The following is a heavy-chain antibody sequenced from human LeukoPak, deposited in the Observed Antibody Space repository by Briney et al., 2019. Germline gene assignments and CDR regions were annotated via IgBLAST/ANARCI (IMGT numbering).Heavy chain of an antibody. Sequence: ETLSLTCTVSGGSISSYYWSWIRQPPGKGLEWIGYIYYSGSANYNPSLKSRVTISVDTSKNQFSLKLSSVTAADTAVYYCASGAYYYGSGTGWFDPWGQGTLVTVSS. CDR1: GGSISSYY. D-gene: IGHD3-10*01. V-gene: IGHV4-59*01. CDR2: IYYSGSA. J-gene: IGHJ5*02. CDR3: ASGAYYYGSGTGWFDP.